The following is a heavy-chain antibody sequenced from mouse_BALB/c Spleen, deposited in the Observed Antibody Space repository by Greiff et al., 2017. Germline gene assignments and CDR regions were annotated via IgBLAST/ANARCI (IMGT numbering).Heavy chain of an antibody. Sequence: QVHVKQSGAELVRPGTSVKVSCKASGYAFTNYLIEWVKQRPGQGLEWIGVINTGSGGTNYNEKFKGKATLTADKSSSTAYMQLSSLTSDDSAVYFCARGPTARYFDVWGAGTTVTVSS. V-gene: IGHV1-54*03. CDR3: ARGPTARYFDV. J-gene: IGHJ1*01. CDR2: INTGSGGT. D-gene: IGHD2-10*01. CDR1: GYAFTNYL.